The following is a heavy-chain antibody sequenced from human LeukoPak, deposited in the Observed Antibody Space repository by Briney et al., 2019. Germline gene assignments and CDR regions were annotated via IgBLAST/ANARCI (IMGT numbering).Heavy chain of an antibody. Sequence: GGSLRLSCAASGFTFSSYSMNWVRQAPGKGLEWVSSISSSSSYIYYADSVKGRFTISRDNAKNSLYLQVNSLRAEDTAVYYCARDHAPGYSYGIVDYWGQGTLVTVSS. V-gene: IGHV3-21*01. CDR3: ARDHAPGYSYGIVDY. CDR2: ISSSSSYI. CDR1: GFTFSSYS. J-gene: IGHJ4*02. D-gene: IGHD5-18*01.